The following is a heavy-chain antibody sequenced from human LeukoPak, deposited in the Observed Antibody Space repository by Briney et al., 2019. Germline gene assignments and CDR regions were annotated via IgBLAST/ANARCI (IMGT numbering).Heavy chain of an antibody. CDR1: GFTFSSYW. CDR3: ARGGHSSGSLGDY. Sequence: GGSLRLSCAASGFTFSSYWMSWVRQAPGKGLEWVANIKQDGSEKYYVDSVKGRFTISRDNAKNSLYLQMNSLRAEDTAVYYCARGGHSSGSLGDYWGQGILVTVSS. CDR2: IKQDGSEK. V-gene: IGHV3-7*03. D-gene: IGHD6-19*01. J-gene: IGHJ4*02.